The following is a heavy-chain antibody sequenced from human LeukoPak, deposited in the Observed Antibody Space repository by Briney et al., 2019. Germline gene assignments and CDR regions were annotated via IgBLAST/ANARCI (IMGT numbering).Heavy chain of an antibody. CDR1: GGSISSSSYY. CDR3: ARDRSGSYYSHWFDP. J-gene: IGHJ5*02. Sequence: PSETLSLTCTVSGGSISSSSYYWGWIRQPPGKGLEWIGSIYYSGSTYYNPSLKSRVTISVDTSKNQFSLKLSSVTAADTAVYYCARDRSGSYYSHWFDPWGQGTLVTVSS. CDR2: IYYSGST. D-gene: IGHD1-26*01. V-gene: IGHV4-39*07.